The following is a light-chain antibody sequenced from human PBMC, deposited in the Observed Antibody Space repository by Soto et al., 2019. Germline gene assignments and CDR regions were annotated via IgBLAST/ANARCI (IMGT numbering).Light chain of an antibody. CDR2: DVT. V-gene: IGLV2-11*01. J-gene: IGLJ3*02. Sequence: QSALTQPRSVSGSPGQSVTISCTGTSSDVGGYNYVSWYQQYPGNAPKLIIYDVTKRPSGVPDRFSGSKSGNTASLTISGLQAEDEADYYCCSYAGTYTLGVFGGGTKVTVL. CDR3: CSYAGTYTLGV. CDR1: SSDVGGYNY.